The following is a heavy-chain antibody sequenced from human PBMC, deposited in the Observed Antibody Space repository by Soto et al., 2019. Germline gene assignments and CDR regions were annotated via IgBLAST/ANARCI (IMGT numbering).Heavy chain of an antibody. J-gene: IGHJ4*02. CDR3: ARARMYSGAHHDY. CDR1: EDTFRNYA. Sequence: QVELVQSGAEVKKPGSSVKVSCQASEDTFRNYAISWVRQAPGQGLEWMGGIIPIFGTANYAQKFQGRVTITADTSANTVYLELSSLRSEDTAVYYCARARMYSGAHHDYWGQGTLVTVSS. CDR2: IIPIFGTA. V-gene: IGHV1-69*06. D-gene: IGHD1-26*01.